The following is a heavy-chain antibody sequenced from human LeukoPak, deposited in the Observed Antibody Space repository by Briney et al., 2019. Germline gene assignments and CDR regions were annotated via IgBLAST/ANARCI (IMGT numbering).Heavy chain of an antibody. D-gene: IGHD3-16*01. CDR1: GFTFSTTA. CDR2: FGGTGDI. J-gene: IGHJ4*02. Sequence: GGSLRLSCAASGFTFSTTAMAWVRQAPGKGLELVSGFGGTGDIHYADSVRGRYTISRDNSKGILYLQMDSLRAEDTPVYYCAKDVLRWAFDYWGQGTLVTVSS. CDR3: AKDVLRWAFDY. V-gene: IGHV3-23*01.